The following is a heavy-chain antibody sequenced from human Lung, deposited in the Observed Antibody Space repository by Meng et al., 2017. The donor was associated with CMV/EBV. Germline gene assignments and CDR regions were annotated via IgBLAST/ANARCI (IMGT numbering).Heavy chain of an antibody. J-gene: IGHJ6*02. CDR3: VRDGKYCSSGTCDYYSMDL. V-gene: IGHV3-74*01. D-gene: IGHD2-15*01. CDR1: GFTFSTYW. CDR2: INSDGSTT. Sequence: GGSLRLSCAASGFTFSTYWMHWVRQTPGTGLVWVSRINSDGSTTTYADSVKGRFTISRDNAKNTLYLQMSSLRAEDSAVYYCVRDGKYCSSGTCDYYSMDLWGQGXTVTVSS.